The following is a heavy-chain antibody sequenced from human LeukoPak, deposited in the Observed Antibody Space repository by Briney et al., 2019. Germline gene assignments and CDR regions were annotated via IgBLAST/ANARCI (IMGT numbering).Heavy chain of an antibody. CDR1: GGSISSRTYY. Sequence: PSETLSLSCAVSGGSISSRTYYWGWIRQPPGKGLEWIGTIYYSGSTNYNPSLKSRVTISVDTSKNQFSLKLSSVTAADTAVYYCASGSYAYYYMDVWGKGTTVTVSS. V-gene: IGHV4-39*07. J-gene: IGHJ6*03. CDR3: ASGSYAYYYMDV. D-gene: IGHD1-26*01. CDR2: IYYSGST.